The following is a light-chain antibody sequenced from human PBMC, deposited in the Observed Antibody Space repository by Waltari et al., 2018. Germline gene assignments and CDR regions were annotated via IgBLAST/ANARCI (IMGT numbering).Light chain of an antibody. CDR3: QAWDSSTVV. CDR2: QDS. J-gene: IGLJ2*01. V-gene: IGLV3-1*01. CDR1: KLGNRY. Sequence: SYEVTQPPSVSVSPGETASITCSGDKLGNRYSCWYQQKPGQSPVLVIYQDSKRPSGIPERFSGSNSGNTATLTISGTQAMDEADYFCQAWDSSTVVFGGGNRLTVL.